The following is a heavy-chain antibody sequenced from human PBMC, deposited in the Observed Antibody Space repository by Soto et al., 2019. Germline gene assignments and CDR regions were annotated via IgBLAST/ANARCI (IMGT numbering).Heavy chain of an antibody. V-gene: IGHV3-23*01. D-gene: IGHD2-21*01. CDR3: ARTPGVNTVISAFDH. Sequence: GGSLSLSCVASGFTFNKHALAWVRQAPGKGLEWVSAISGSGASTYDSDSVKGRFTISRDNSNNTLYLQMNSLRAEDTAIYYCARTPGVNTVISAFDHWGQGTPVTVSS. CDR2: ISGSGAST. CDR1: GFTFNKHA. J-gene: IGHJ4*02.